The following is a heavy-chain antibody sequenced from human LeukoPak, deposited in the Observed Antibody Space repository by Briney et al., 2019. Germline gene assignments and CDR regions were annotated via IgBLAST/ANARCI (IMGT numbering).Heavy chain of an antibody. CDR1: GGSISSYY. D-gene: IGHD6-19*01. CDR3: ARDGIAVAGTARSKSTFFDY. CDR2: IYYSGST. V-gene: IGHV4-59*01. Sequence: PSETLSLTCTVSGGSISSYYWSWIRQPPGKGLEWIGYIYYSGSTNYNPSLKSRVTISVDTSKNQFSLKLSPVTAADTAVYYCARDGIAVAGTARSKSTFFDYWGQGTLVTVSS. J-gene: IGHJ4*02.